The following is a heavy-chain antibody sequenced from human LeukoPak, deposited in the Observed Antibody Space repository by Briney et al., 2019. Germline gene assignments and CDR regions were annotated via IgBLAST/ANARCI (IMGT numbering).Heavy chain of an antibody. CDR1: GFTFSSYA. V-gene: IGHV3-30-3*01. CDR3: ARDGIRGGSGSYIDY. CDR2: ISYDGSNK. Sequence: GRSLRLSCAASGFTFSSYAMHWVRQAPGKGLEWVAIISYDGSNKHYADSVKGRFIISRDNSKNTLYLQMNSLGAEDTAVFYCARDGIRGGSGSYIDYWGQGTLVTVSS. J-gene: IGHJ4*02. D-gene: IGHD3-10*01.